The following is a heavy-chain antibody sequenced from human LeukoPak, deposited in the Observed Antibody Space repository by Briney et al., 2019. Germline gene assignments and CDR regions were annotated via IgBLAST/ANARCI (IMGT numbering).Heavy chain of an antibody. V-gene: IGHV4-39*01. CDR3: ARGPTLKYFHH. CDR2: IYYSGST. J-gene: IGHJ1*01. CDR1: GGSISSSSYY. Sequence: SETLSLTCTVSGGSISSSSYYWGWIRQPPGKGLEWIGSIYYSGSTNYNPSLKSRVTISVDTSKNQFSLKLSSVTAADTAVYYCARGPTLKYFHHWGLGTLVTVSS.